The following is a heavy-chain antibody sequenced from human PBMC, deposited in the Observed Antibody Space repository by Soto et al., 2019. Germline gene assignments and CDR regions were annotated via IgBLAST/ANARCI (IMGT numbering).Heavy chain of an antibody. J-gene: IGHJ5*01. CDR3: ARWRFEGYNWFDP. CDR2: VHYIGST. CDR1: GNSISSYY. D-gene: IGHD3-16*01. Sequence: PSETLSLTCTVSGNSISSYYWSWIRQPPGKGLEWIGYVHYIGSTNYNPSLRSRVTISINTSKNQFSLMLSSVTAADTAVYYCARWRFEGYNWFDPWGQGTLVTVS. V-gene: IGHV4-59*01.